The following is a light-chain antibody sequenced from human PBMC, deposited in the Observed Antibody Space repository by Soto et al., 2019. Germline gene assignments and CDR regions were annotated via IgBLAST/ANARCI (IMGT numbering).Light chain of an antibody. CDR3: QHYVTWPLA. J-gene: IGKJ4*01. Sequence: EVVMTQSPATLSVSPGERATLSCRASRGIGSTLAWYQQKPGQTPRLLIYDTSTRATGVPGRFIGSRSGTEFTLTSTRLQSEDFAIYYCQHYVTWPLAFGGGTRVENK. CDR2: DTS. V-gene: IGKV3-15*01. CDR1: RGIGST.